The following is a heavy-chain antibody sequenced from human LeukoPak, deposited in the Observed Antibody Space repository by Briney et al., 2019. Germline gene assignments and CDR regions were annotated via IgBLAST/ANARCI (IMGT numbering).Heavy chain of an antibody. J-gene: IGHJ4*02. Sequence: GGSLRLSCAASGFTFSNYAMGWVRQAPGKGLEWVSITSDSIDTTYYADSVKGRFTISRDNSKNTLYLQVNSLRAEDTAIYYCAKASSGSTSVAVYFDNWGQGTLVVVSS. D-gene: IGHD1-26*01. CDR1: GFTFSNYA. CDR3: AKASSGSTSVAVYFDN. CDR2: TSDSIDTT. V-gene: IGHV3-23*01.